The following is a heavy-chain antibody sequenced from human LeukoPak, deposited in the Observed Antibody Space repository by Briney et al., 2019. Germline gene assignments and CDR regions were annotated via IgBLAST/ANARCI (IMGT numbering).Heavy chain of an antibody. Sequence: GGSLRLSCAASGFIFSDYYMSWVRQAPGKGLEFVSYISSDGTANYYADSVKGRFTISGDNAQNSVYLEMTNLRAEDTAVYYCVREFWYRFDNWGQGTVVTVSS. CDR1: GFIFSDYY. V-gene: IGHV3-11*04. J-gene: IGHJ4*02. CDR3: VREFWYRFDN. D-gene: IGHD6-13*01. CDR2: ISSDGTAN.